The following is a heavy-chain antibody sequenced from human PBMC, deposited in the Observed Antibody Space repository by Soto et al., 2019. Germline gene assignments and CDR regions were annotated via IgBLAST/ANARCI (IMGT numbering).Heavy chain of an antibody. V-gene: IGHV1-18*01. Sequence: QVQLVQSGAEVKKPGASVKVSCKASGYTFTSYGISWVRQAPGQGLEWMGWIRAYNGNTNYAQMFQGRVSMTTDTSTTTAYLDLRSLRSDDTAVYYCARTGGNSGYYRDFDSWGQGTLVTVSS. CDR2: IRAYNGNT. D-gene: IGHD5-12*01. J-gene: IGHJ4*02. CDR1: GYTFTSYG. CDR3: ARTGGNSGYYRDFDS.